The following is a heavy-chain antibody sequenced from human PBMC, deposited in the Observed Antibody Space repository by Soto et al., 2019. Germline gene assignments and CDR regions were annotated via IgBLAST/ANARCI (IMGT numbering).Heavy chain of an antibody. CDR3: ARQDSTNWYGRGADY. Sequence: PGESLKISCRGSGYRFSSYWITWVRRMPGKGLEGVGKIDPGDSYNTYSPSFQGHVTISVDRSINTAYLEWSSLKAAGTAIYYCARQDSTNWYGRGADYWGQGTLVTVSS. J-gene: IGHJ4*02. CDR2: IDPGDSYN. D-gene: IGHD6-13*01. V-gene: IGHV5-10-1*01. CDR1: GYRFSSYW.